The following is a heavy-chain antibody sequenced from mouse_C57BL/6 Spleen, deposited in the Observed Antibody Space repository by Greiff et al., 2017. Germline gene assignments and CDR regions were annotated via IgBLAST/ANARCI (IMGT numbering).Heavy chain of an antibody. CDR2: IHPSNGDT. D-gene: IGHD2-3*01. CDR1: GYSFTGYF. V-gene: IGHV1-20*01. Sequence: EVQLQQSGPELVKPGASVKISCKASGYSFTGYFMNWVMQSPGKSLEWIGRIHPSNGDTFYNQKFKGKATLTVDKSSSTAYMQLRSLTSEDSAVYYCASGDDDGGMAYWGQGTLVTVSA. J-gene: IGHJ3*01. CDR3: ASGDDDGGMAY.